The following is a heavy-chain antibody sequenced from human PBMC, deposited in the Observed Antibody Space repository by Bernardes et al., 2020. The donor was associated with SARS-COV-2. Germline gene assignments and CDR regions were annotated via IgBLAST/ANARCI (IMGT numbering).Heavy chain of an antibody. V-gene: IGHV4-59*08. Sequence: SETLSLTCTVSGGSISSYYWSWIRQPPGKGLEWIGYIYYSGSTNYNPSLKSRVTISVDTSKNQFSLKLSSVTAADTAVYYCARGVTMVRGVIIKSYYYYYMDFWGKGTTVTVSS. CDR1: GGSISSYY. CDR2: IYYSGST. CDR3: ARGVTMVRGVIIKSYYYYYMDF. D-gene: IGHD3-10*01. J-gene: IGHJ6*03.